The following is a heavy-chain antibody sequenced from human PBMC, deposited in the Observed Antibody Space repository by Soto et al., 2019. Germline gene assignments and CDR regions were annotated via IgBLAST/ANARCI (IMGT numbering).Heavy chain of an antibody. CDR2: INHSGRV. V-gene: IGHV4-34*01. D-gene: IGHD3-22*01. CDR3: STRAYDTNGYYRFDP. CDR1: GGSFSGHS. Sequence: PSETLSLTCAVYGGSFSGHSWTWIRQSPGKGLEWIGDINHSGRVNYSPSLKSRVTISLDTSKNQFYLTLRAGTAADTAMYYCSTRAYDTNGYYRFDPWGQGTLVNVSS. J-gene: IGHJ5*01.